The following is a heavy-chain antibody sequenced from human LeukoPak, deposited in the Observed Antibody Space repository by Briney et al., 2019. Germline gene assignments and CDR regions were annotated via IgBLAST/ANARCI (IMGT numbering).Heavy chain of an antibody. CDR1: GFTFSRYA. J-gene: IGHJ6*02. D-gene: IGHD6-6*01. CDR3: ARDVHYGMDV. V-gene: IGHV3-64D*06. Sequence: QPGGSLRLSCSASGFTFSRYAMHWVRQAPGKGLEYVSAISSNGGSTYYADSVKGRFTISRDNSRNTLHLQMSSLRVEDTAVYYCARDVHYGMDVWGQGTTVSVCS. CDR2: ISSNGGST.